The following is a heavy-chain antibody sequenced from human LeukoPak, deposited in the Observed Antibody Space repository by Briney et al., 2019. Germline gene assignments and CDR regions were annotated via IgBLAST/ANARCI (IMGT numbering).Heavy chain of an antibody. CDR2: IIPIFGTA. CDR3: ARSGTVPAAILVNY. CDR1: GGTFSSYA. J-gene: IGHJ4*02. V-gene: IGHV1-69*05. D-gene: IGHD2-2*01. Sequence: ASVKVSCKASGGTFSSYAISWVRQAPGQGLEWMGGIIPIFGTANYAQKFQGRVTITTDESTSTAYMELSSLRSEDTAVYYCARSGTVPAAILVNYWGQGTLVTVSS.